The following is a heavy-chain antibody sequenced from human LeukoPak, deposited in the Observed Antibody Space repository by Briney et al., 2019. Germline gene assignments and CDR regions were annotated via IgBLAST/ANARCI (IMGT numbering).Heavy chain of an antibody. J-gene: IGHJ4*02. CDR2: ISSSGSTI. D-gene: IGHD6-19*01. CDR3: ARDGGYSSGWRFDY. Sequence: PGGSLRLSCAASGFIVSRNYMNWVRQAPGKGLEWVSYISSSGSTIYYADSVKGRCTISRDNAKNSLYLQMNSLRAEDTAVYYCARDGGYSSGWRFDYWGQGTLVTVSS. V-gene: IGHV3-48*03. CDR1: GFIVSRNY.